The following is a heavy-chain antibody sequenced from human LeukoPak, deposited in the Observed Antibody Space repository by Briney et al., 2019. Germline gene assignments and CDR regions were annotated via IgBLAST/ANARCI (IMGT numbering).Heavy chain of an antibody. J-gene: IGHJ4*02. CDR2: IRHDGSNK. D-gene: IGHD3-22*01. CDR1: GFTFSTYG. Sequence: GGSLRLSCAASGFTFSTYGMHWVRQAPGKGLEWVAFIRHDGSNKYYADSVKGRFTISRDNSKNTLYLQMNSLRAEDTAVYYCAKAGGPHYYDSSVYPAFDYWGQGTLVTVSS. V-gene: IGHV3-30*02. CDR3: AKAGGPHYYDSSVYPAFDY.